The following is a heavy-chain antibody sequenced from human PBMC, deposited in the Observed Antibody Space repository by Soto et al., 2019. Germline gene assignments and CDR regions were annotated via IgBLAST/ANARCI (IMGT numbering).Heavy chain of an antibody. CDR1: GFTFGDYA. J-gene: IGHJ6*02. CDR2: IRSKAYGGTT. Sequence: GGSLRLSCTASGFTFGDYAMSWFRQAPGKGLEWVGFIRSKAYGGTTEYAASVKGRFTISRDDSKSIAYLQMNSLKTEDTAVYYCTSGSDTPSPENYYYYGMDVWGQGTTVTVSS. D-gene: IGHD1-26*01. V-gene: IGHV3-49*03. CDR3: TSGSDTPSPENYYYYGMDV.